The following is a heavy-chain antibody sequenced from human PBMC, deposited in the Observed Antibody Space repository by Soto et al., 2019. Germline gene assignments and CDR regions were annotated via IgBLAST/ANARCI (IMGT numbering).Heavy chain of an antibody. CDR1: GYTFTGYY. D-gene: IGHD6-13*01. Sequence: QVQLLQSGAEVKKPGASLKVSCKASGYTFTGYYMHCVRQAPGKGLELMGWINPNSGGTNYTQKFQGWVTMPRDTAISTAYMELSRLRSDDTAVYYCAREAYSGQQLAYDYWGQGPLVTVSS. CDR3: AREAYSGQQLAYDY. V-gene: IGHV1-2*04. CDR2: INPNSGGT. J-gene: IGHJ4*02.